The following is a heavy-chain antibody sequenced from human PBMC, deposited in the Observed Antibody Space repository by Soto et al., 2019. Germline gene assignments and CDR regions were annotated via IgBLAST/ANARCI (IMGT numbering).Heavy chain of an antibody. V-gene: IGHV4-61*01. Sequence: SETLSLTCTVSGGSVSSGSYYWSWIRQPPGKGLEWIGYIYYSGSTNYNPSLKSRVTISVDTSKNQFSLKLSSVTAADTAVYYCATLGTRRVGYYYGMDFWDQGTTVTVSS. J-gene: IGHJ6*02. CDR1: GGSVSSGSYY. CDR2: IYYSGST. CDR3: ATLGTRRVGYYYGMDF. D-gene: IGHD6-6*01.